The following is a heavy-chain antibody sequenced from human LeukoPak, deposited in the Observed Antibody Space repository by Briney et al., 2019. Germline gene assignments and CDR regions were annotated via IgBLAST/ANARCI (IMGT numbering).Heavy chain of an antibody. D-gene: IGHD3-9*01. J-gene: IGHJ5*02. V-gene: IGHV1-18*01. CDR3: ARVFYFDWLLGVP. CDR2: ISAYNGNT. Sequence: AASVKVSCKASGYTFTSYGISWVRQAPGQGLEWMGWISAYNGNTNYAQKLQGRVTMTTDTSTGTAYMELRSLRSDDTAVYYCARVFYFDWLLGVPWGQGTLVTVSS. CDR1: GYTFTSYG.